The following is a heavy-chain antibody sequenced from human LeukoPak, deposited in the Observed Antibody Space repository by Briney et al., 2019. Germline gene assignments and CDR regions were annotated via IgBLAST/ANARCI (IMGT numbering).Heavy chain of an antibody. V-gene: IGHV3-53*01. J-gene: IGHJ6*03. Sequence: GGSLRLSCAASGFTVSINYMSWVRQAPGKGLERVSVIYSGGSTYYADSVKGRFTISRDNSKNTLYLQMNSLRAEDTAVYYCARDSPTVTNYYYYYYMDVWGKGTTVTVSS. CDR2: IYSGGST. D-gene: IGHD4-17*01. CDR3: ARDSPTVTNYYYYYYMDV. CDR1: GFTVSINY.